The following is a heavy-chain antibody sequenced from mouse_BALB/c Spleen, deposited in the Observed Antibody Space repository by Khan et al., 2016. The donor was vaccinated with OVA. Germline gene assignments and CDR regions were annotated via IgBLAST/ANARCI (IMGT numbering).Heavy chain of an antibody. CDR2: ITNSGNT. V-gene: IGHV3-2*02. J-gene: IGHJ4*01. CDR1: GYSITRDYA. D-gene: IGHD4-1*01. Sequence: EVQLQESGPGLVKPSQSLSLTCTVTGYSITRDYAWNWIRQFPGNKMEWMGYITNSGNTNYNPSLKSRTSITRDTSKNQFFLQLNAVTTEDTASYYWASELGRYYAMDYRGQGTSSTFSS. CDR3: ASELGRYYAMDY.